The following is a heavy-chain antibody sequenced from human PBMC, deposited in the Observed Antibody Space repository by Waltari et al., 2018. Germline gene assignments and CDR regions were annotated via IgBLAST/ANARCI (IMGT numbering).Heavy chain of an antibody. CDR3: ARDNEDYGDTWYYFDY. CDR1: GGTFSSYA. CDR2: IIPIFGTA. J-gene: IGHJ4*02. V-gene: IGHV1-69*15. Sequence: QVQLVQSGAEVKKPGSSVKVSCKASGGTFSSYAISWVRQAPGQGLEWMGRIIPIFGTANYAQKFQGRVTITADESTSTAYMELSSLRSEDTAVYYCARDNEDYGDTWYYFDYWGQGTLVTVSS. D-gene: IGHD4-17*01.